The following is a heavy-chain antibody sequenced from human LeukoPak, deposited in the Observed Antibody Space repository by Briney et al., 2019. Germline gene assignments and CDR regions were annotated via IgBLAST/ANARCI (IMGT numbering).Heavy chain of an antibody. CDR2: IYYSGST. CDR1: GGSISSGGYY. D-gene: IGHD2-2*01. J-gene: IGHJ4*02. Sequence: PSQTLSLTCTVSGGSISSGGYYWSWLRQHPGKGLEWLGYIYYSGSTYYNPSLKSRVTISVDTSKNQFSLKLSSVTAADTAVYYCARVVPDPYYFDYWGQGTLVTVSS. V-gene: IGHV4-31*03. CDR3: ARVVPDPYYFDY.